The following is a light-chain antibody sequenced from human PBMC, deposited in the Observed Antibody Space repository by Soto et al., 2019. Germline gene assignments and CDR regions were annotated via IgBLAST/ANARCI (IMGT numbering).Light chain of an antibody. J-gene: IGKJ1*01. V-gene: IGKV1-27*01. CDR1: QDISHF. CDR3: QQSYSTPPT. CDR2: GAS. Sequence: EIQMTQSPASLSASVGDRVTLTCRASQDISHFLAWYQQRPGKVPKLLIYGASTLQSGVPSRFSGSGYGTDFTLTISSLQPEDFATYYCQQSYSTPPTFGQGTKVDIK.